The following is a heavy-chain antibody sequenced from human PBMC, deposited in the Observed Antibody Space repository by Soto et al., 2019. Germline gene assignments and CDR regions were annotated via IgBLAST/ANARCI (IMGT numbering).Heavy chain of an antibody. CDR2: INGYNGNT. V-gene: IGHV1-18*01. CDR1: GYTFTRSG. D-gene: IGHD3-16*01. J-gene: IGHJ6*02. CDR3: ARMGAVPYYCYGMDV. Sequence: QVQLVQSGAEVKKPGASVKVSCKASGYTFTRSGISWVRQAPGQGLEWMGWINGYNGNTNYAQKFQVRTTTTPDTPTSTAYMALRSLRSDDTAVYYCARMGAVPYYCYGMDVWGQGTTVIVSS.